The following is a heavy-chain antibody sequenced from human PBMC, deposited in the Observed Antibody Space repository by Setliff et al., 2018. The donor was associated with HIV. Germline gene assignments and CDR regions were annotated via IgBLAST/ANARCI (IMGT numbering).Heavy chain of an antibody. CDR1: GFSLSPFV. CDR2: IHQTGSET. D-gene: IGHD1-1*01. Sequence: GGSLRLSCAASGFSLSPFVMSWVRQAPGKGLEWVANIHQTGSETYYVDSVKGRFTISRDNAKNSLYLQMNSLRAEDTAVYYCAKWNVAFDIWGHGTMVT. CDR3: AKWNVAFDI. J-gene: IGHJ3*02. V-gene: IGHV3-7*01.